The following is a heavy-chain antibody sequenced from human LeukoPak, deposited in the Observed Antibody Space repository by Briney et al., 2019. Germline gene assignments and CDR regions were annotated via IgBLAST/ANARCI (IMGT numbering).Heavy chain of an antibody. J-gene: IGHJ4*02. CDR1: GYTFTSYG. Sequence: ASVKVSCKASGYTFTSYGISWVRQAPGQGLEGMGWISAYNGNTNYAQKLQGRVTMTTDTSTSTAYMELRSLRSDDTAVYYCARSATKYCSGWYGVDYWGQGTLVTVSS. CDR2: ISAYNGNT. D-gene: IGHD6-19*01. CDR3: ARSATKYCSGWYGVDY. V-gene: IGHV1-18*01.